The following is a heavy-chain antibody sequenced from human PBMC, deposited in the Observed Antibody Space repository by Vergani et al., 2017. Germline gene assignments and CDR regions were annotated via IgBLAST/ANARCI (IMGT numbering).Heavy chain of an antibody. Sequence: EVQLLESGGGLAQPGGSLRLSCAASGFTFSSFAMSWVRQVPGKGLEWVSSISYSGATTYYADSVKGRFTISRDTSTNMLYLQMNSLRADDTAIYYCAKDSNSNGGWCLDYWGQGTLVTVSS. CDR1: GFTFSSFA. CDR3: AKDSNSNGGWCLDY. D-gene: IGHD2-8*02. J-gene: IGHJ4*02. V-gene: IGHV3-23*01. CDR2: ISYSGATT.